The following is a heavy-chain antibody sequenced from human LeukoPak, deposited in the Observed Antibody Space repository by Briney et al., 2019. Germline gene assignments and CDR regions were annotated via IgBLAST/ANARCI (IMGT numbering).Heavy chain of an antibody. CDR1: GGSFSGYY. D-gene: IGHD3-10*01. J-gene: IGHJ6*03. V-gene: IGHV4-34*01. Sequence: PSETLSLTCAVYGGSFSGYYWSWIRQPPGKGLEWIGEINHSGSTNYNPSLKSRVTISVDTSKNQFSLKLSSVTAADTAVYYCAGSRYYYYMDVWGKGTTVTVSS. CDR2: INHSGST. CDR3: AGSRYYYYMDV.